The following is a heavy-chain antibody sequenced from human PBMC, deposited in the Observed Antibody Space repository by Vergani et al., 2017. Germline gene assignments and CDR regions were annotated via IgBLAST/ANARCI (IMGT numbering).Heavy chain of an antibody. D-gene: IGHD6-19*01. CDR1: GYSISSGYY. J-gene: IGHJ4*02. CDR3: ARSRVGVATVSVAVSFDY. CDR2: IYHSGST. V-gene: IGHV4-38-2*01. Sequence: QVQLQESGPGLVKPSETLSLTCAVSGYSISSGYYWGWIRQPPGKGLGWIGSIYHSGSTNSNPSLKSRVTISVDTSKNQFSLKLSSVTAADTAVYYCARSRVGVATVSVAVSFDYWGQGTLITVSS.